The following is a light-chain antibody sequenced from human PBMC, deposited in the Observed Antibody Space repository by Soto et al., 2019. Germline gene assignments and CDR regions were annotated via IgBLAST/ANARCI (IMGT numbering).Light chain of an antibody. CDR2: EVN. CDR1: GSDVGGYKY. J-gene: IGLJ2*01. Sequence: QSALTQPPSASGSPGQSVTISCTGTGSDVGGYKYVSWYQQHPGNAPKLIIYEVNKRPSGVTDRFSGSKSGNTASLTVSGLQAEDEADYYCTSYAGNNDVLFGGGTKLTVL. V-gene: IGLV2-8*01. CDR3: TSYAGNNDVL.